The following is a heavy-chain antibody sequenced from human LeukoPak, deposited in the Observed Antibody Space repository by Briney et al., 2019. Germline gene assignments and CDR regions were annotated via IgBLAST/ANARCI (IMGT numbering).Heavy chain of an antibody. J-gene: IGHJ4*02. V-gene: IGHV4-34*01. CDR3: ARDPGITMVRGLDY. CDR1: GGSFSGYY. D-gene: IGHD3-10*01. CDR2: INHSGST. Sequence: PSQTLSLTCAVYGGSFSGYYWSWIRQPPGKGLEWIGEINHSGSTNYKPSLKSRVTISVDTSKNQFYMKLSSVSAADTAVYYCARDPGITMVRGLDYWGQGTLVTVSS.